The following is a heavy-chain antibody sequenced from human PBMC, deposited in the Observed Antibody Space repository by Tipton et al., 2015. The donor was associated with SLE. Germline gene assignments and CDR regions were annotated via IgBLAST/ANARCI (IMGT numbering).Heavy chain of an antibody. J-gene: IGHJ4*02. V-gene: IGHV4-59*11. D-gene: IGHD4-17*01. Sequence: TLSLTCTVSGGSISSHYWSWIRQPPGKGLEWIGYIYYSGSTNYNPSLKSRVTISVDTSKNQFSLKLTSVTAADTAVYYCAGDFGDSKFDYWGQGMRVAVSS. CDR1: GGSISSHY. CDR2: IYYSGST. CDR3: AGDFGDSKFDY.